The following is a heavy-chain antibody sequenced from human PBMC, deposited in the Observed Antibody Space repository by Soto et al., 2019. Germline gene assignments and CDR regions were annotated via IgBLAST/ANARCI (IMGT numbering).Heavy chain of an antibody. D-gene: IGHD2-21*02. J-gene: IGHJ6*02. CDR3: ARHDLSFKGAFSGGMEV. CDR2: IYPSDSDT. CDR1: GWIFTFYL. Sequence: GDALNISCKCSGWIFTFYLIVLVRQQPGKGLGWMGIIYPSDSDTRYSPSFEGQVTIAADNSTRIVFFQWSSLKASDSAIYFCARHDLSFKGAFSGGMEVWGQGTPVTVSS. V-gene: IGHV5-51*01.